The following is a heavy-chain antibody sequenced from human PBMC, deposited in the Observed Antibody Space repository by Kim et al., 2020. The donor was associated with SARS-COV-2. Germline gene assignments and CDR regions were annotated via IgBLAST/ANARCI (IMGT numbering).Heavy chain of an antibody. CDR3: TSWGAGNY. CDR2: IKRDGSEK. D-gene: IGHD6-13*01. CDR1: GFTFSNGW. Sequence: GGSLRLSCAASGFTFSNGWMSWVRQAPGKGLEWVANIKRDGSEKYYVDSVRGRFTISRDNAQNSLFLQMNSLRVEDTAVYYCTSWGAGNYWGPGTLVTVSS. V-gene: IGHV3-7*01. J-gene: IGHJ4*02.